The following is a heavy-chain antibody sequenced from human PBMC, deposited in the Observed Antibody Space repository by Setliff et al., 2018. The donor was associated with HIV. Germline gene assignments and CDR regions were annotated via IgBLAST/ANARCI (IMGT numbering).Heavy chain of an antibody. CDR3: ARGRVFCDGDSCYHFDY. V-gene: IGHV4-31*01. D-gene: IGHD2-21*02. J-gene: IGHJ4*02. Sequence: SETLSLTCTVSGDSITSGNSFWSWIRQSPGKGLEWIGYIYFSGSATHNPTLKSPVSISVDTSKNQFYLTITSVTAADTAVYYCARGRVFCDGDSCYHFDYWGRGILVTVPQ. CDR2: IYFSGSA. CDR1: GDSITSGNSF.